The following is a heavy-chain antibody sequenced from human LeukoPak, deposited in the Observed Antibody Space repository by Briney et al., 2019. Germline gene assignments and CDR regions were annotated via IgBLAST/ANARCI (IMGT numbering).Heavy chain of an antibody. D-gene: IGHD6-13*01. CDR2: IKEDGSEK. CDR3: ARDRAAAGTFDY. CDR1: GFTFNRDW. Sequence: GGSLRLSCAASGFTFNRDWTAWVRQAPGKGLEWVANIKEDGSEKNYVDSVKGRFTISRDNAVNSVYLQMNSLRAEDTAVYYCARDRAAAGTFDYWGQGTLVTVSS. V-gene: IGHV3-7*03. J-gene: IGHJ4*02.